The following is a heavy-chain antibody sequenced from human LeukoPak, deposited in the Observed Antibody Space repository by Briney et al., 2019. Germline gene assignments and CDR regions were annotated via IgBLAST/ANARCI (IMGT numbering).Heavy chain of an antibody. Sequence: PSETLSLTCTVSGGSISSHYWNWIRQPPGKGLEWIGYIYHSGNTNYNPSLKSRVTISVDTSKNQFSLRLSSVTAEDTAVYYCARDSDSGFSGGGFDYWGQGTLVTVSS. D-gene: IGHD5-12*01. J-gene: IGHJ4*02. CDR3: ARDSDSGFSGGGFDY. V-gene: IGHV4-59*11. CDR2: IYHSGNT. CDR1: GGSISSHY.